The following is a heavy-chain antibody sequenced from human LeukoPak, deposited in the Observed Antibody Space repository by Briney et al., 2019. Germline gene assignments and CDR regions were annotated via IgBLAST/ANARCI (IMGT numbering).Heavy chain of an antibody. V-gene: IGHV4-59*01. CDR3: ARLRWQLVGPYFDY. D-gene: IGHD1-26*01. Sequence: PSETLSLTCSFSGDSISTYYWSWIRQSPGKGLQWIGHIYSSGNTDYNSSLKSRVTISVDTSKSQFSLRLSSVTATDTAVYYCARLRWQLVGPYFDYWGQGILVTVSS. CDR2: IYSSGNT. J-gene: IGHJ4*02. CDR1: GDSISTYY.